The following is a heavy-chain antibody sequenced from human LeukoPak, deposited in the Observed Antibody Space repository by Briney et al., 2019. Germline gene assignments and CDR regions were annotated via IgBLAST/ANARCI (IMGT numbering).Heavy chain of an antibody. Sequence: ASVKVSCTASGYTFTGYYMYWVRQAPGQGLEWMGWINPNSGGTNYAQKFQGRVTMTRDTSISTAYMELSRLRSDDTAVYYCARAYSSSWYFAFDIWGQGTMVTVSS. CDR1: GYTFTGYY. D-gene: IGHD6-13*01. V-gene: IGHV1-2*02. CDR3: ARAYSSSWYFAFDI. CDR2: INPNSGGT. J-gene: IGHJ3*02.